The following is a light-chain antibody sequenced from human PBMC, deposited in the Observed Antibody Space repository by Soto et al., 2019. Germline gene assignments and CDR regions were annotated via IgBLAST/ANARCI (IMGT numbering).Light chain of an antibody. J-gene: IGLJ2*01. CDR2: EGS. CDR1: SSDVGSYNL. Sequence: QSALTQPASVSGSPGQSITISCTGTSSDVGSYNLVSWYQHHPCKAPKLMIYEGSNRPSGVSTRFSASKSGNTASLTISGLQAEDEADYYCSSYAGAVVFGGGTKLTVL. CDR3: SSYAGAVV. V-gene: IGLV2-23*01.